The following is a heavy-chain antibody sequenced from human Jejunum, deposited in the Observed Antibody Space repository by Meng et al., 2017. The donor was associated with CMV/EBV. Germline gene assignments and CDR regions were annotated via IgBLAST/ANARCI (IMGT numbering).Heavy chain of an antibody. CDR2: LYTFGTT. D-gene: IGHD2-8*01. CDR1: GLSVRDNY. Sequence: GLSVRDNYMSWVRPAPGKGLEWVAGLYTFGTTSYADSVKGRFTFSRDSSKNTLYLQMDSLRAEDTAVYYCAREKFCTPACSSVFDHWGQGTLVTVSS. CDR3: AREKFCTPACSSVFDH. V-gene: IGHV3-53*01. J-gene: IGHJ4*02.